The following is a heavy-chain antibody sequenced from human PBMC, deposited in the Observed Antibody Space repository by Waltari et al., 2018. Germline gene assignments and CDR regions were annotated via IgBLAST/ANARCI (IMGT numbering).Heavy chain of an antibody. CDR3: ARDTPSLEWFTPGLGYGMDV. J-gene: IGHJ6*02. D-gene: IGHD3-3*02. V-gene: IGHV4-59*01. CDR1: GGSISSYY. Sequence: QVQLQESGPGLVKPSETLSLTCTVSGGSISSYYWSWIRQPPGKGLEWIGYIYYSGSTNYNPSLKSRVTISVDTSKNQFSLKLSSVTAADTAVYYCARDTPSLEWFTPGLGYGMDVWGQGTTVTVSS. CDR2: IYYSGST.